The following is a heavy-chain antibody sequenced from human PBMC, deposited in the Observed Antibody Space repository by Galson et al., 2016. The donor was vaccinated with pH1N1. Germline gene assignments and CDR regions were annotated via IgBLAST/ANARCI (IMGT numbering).Heavy chain of an antibody. J-gene: IGHJ4*02. CDR3: ARRYYFDY. CDR1: GGTFSSSG. Sequence: SVKVSCKASGGTFSSSGINWVRQAPGQGLEWMGIIDPSDGTTTYSQKFQGRITMTRDTPTNSVCMELSSLTSDDTAVYYCARRYYFDYWGQGTLITVSS. CDR2: IDPSDGTT. V-gene: IGHV1-46*01.